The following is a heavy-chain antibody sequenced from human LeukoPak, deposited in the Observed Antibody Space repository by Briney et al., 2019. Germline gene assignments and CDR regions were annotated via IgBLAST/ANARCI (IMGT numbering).Heavy chain of an antibody. CDR2: ISGTDGST. V-gene: IGHV3-23*01. J-gene: IGHJ4*02. CDR3: AKRGVVIRVILVGFHKEAYYFDS. CDR1: GITLSNYG. D-gene: IGHD3-22*01. Sequence: GGSLRLSCAVSGITLSNYGMSWVRQAPGKGLEWVSDISGTDGSTNYADSVKGRFTISRDNRKNTLYLQMNSLRAEDTAVYFCAKRGVVIRVILVGFHKEAYYFDSWGQGALVTVSS.